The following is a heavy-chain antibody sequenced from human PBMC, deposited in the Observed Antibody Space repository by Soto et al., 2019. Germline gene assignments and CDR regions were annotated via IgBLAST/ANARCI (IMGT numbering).Heavy chain of an antibody. CDR1: GFTFSTYW. CDR2: VESDGSTT. D-gene: IGHD1-26*01. CDR3: ARDFIVGAPDYFDY. J-gene: IGHJ4*02. Sequence: GSLRLSCAASGFTFSTYWMHWVRQAPGKGLVWISHVESDGSTTTYADSVKGRFTISRDNAKSMVYLQMNSLRAEDTAVYYCARDFIVGAPDYFDYWGQGTLVTVSS. V-gene: IGHV3-74*01.